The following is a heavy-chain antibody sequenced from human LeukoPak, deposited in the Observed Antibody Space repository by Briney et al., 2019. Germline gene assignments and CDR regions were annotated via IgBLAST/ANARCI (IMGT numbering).Heavy chain of an antibody. CDR1: GFTFSDYY. V-gene: IGHV3-11*06. D-gene: IGHD4-23*01. Sequence: PGGSLRLSCAASGFTFSDYYMSWIRQAPGKGLEWVSDISSTSIYTNYADSVEGRFTISRDNAKNTVYLQMNSLRVEDTAVYYCYGANAENWGQGTLVTVSS. J-gene: IGHJ1*01. CDR2: ISSTSIYT. CDR3: YGANAEN.